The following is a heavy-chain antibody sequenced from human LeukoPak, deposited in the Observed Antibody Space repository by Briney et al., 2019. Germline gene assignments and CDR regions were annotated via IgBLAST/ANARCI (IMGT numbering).Heavy chain of an antibody. Sequence: AGGSLRLSCAASGFTFSTYGMHWVRQAPGKGLEWVAVISYDGSNEYYADSVKGRFTISRDNSKNTLYLQMSSLRAEDTAVYYCAKEFNRGLPDYWGQGTLATVSS. CDR3: AKEFNRGLPDY. CDR2: ISYDGSNE. J-gene: IGHJ4*02. CDR1: GFTFSTYG. V-gene: IGHV3-30*18. D-gene: IGHD2-21*01.